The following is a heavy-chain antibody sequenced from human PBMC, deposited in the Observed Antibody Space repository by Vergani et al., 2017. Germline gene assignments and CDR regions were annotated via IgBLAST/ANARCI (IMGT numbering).Heavy chain of an antibody. V-gene: IGHV3-30*02. CDR2: IQFDGSNQ. CDR3: AKHFRGWGIDY. CDR1: GFTLSNYD. D-gene: IGHD3-16*01. J-gene: IGHJ4*02. Sequence: QVQLVESGGGVVQRGGSLRLSCATSGFTLSNYDMQWIHQGPGKGLEFVAFIQFDGSNQYYADSAKGRFTLSRDFSKNTLYLQMNSLRTDDTATYYCAKHFRGWGIDYWGQGTQVIVSS.